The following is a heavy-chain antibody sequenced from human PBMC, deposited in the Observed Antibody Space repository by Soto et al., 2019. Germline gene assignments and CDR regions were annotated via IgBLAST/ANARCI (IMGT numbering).Heavy chain of an antibody. V-gene: IGHV1-69*01. Sequence: QVQLVQSGAEVKKPGSSVKVSCKASGGTFSSYSINWVRQAPGQGLEWMGGIIPIFGTANYAQKFQGRVTLTADESTSTAHMELSSLRNEDTAVYYCARPFQSWPGGWYFELWGRSTLVTVSS. CDR2: IIPIFGTA. CDR1: GGTFSSYS. D-gene: IGHD3-16*01. J-gene: IGHJ2*01. CDR3: ARPFQSWPGGWYFEL.